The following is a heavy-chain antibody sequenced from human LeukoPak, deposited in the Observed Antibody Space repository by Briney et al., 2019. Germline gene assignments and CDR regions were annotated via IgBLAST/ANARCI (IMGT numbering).Heavy chain of an antibody. CDR2: IKQDGSRK. CDR1: GFTFANYW. J-gene: IGHJ4*02. Sequence: GGSLRLSCAASGFTFANYWMSWVRQAPGKGLGWVANIKQDGSRKYYVDSVKGRFTISRDNAKNSLYLQMNSLRVEDTAVYYCARDGIDGYIDYWGQGTLVTVSS. V-gene: IGHV3-7*01. D-gene: IGHD5-24*01. CDR3: ARDGIDGYIDY.